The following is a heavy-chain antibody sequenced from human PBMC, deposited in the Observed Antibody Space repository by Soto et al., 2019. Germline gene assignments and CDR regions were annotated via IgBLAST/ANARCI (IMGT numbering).Heavy chain of an antibody. V-gene: IGHV3-30-3*01. CDR1: GFTFSSYA. D-gene: IGHD3-16*01. CDR3: ARGGPRSTYFYYGMDV. Sequence: HPGGSLRLSCAASGFTFSSYAIHWVRQAPGKGLEWVAIISYEGSDEYYADSVKGRFTISRDNSKNTMYLQMNSLRREDTAVYFCARGGPRSTYFYYGMDVWGRGTTVTVSS. J-gene: IGHJ6*02. CDR2: ISYEGSDE.